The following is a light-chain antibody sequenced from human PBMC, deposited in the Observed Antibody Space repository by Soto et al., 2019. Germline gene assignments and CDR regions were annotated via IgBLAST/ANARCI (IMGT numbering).Light chain of an antibody. J-gene: IGKJ3*01. CDR1: QSVSSSY. V-gene: IGKV3-20*01. CDR3: QQYGSAPPNT. Sequence: EIVLTQSPGTLSLSPGERATLSCRASQSVSSSYLAWYQQKPGQAPRLLIYGASSRATGIPDRFSGSGSGTDFTLTISRLEPEDFAEYYCQQYGSAPPNTFGPGTKVDIK. CDR2: GAS.